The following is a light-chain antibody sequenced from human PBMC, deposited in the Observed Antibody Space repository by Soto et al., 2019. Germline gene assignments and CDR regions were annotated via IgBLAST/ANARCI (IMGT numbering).Light chain of an antibody. J-gene: IGKJ1*01. Sequence: EIVLTQSPGTLSLSPGDRATLSCRASQRVSTFLAWYQQRPGQAPRLLISEASNRATGIPARFSGSGSGTDFTLTISSLEPEDFAVYYCQQSHKWHRPFGQGTKVDIK. CDR2: EAS. CDR3: QQSHKWHRP. V-gene: IGKV3-11*01. CDR1: QRVSTF.